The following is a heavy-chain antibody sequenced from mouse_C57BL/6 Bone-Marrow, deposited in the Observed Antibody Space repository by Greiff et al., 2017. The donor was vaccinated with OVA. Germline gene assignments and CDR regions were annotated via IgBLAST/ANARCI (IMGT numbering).Heavy chain of an antibody. D-gene: IGHD2-1*01. J-gene: IGHJ1*03. Sequence: EVQLQQSGAELVKPGASVKLSCTASGFNIKDYYMHWVKQRTEQGLEWIGRIDPEDGETKYAPKFQGKATITADTSSNTAYLQLSSLTSEDTAVYYCATRGNYRYGYFDVWGTGTTVTVSS. V-gene: IGHV14-2*01. CDR2: IDPEDGET. CDR1: GFNIKDYY. CDR3: ATRGNYRYGYFDV.